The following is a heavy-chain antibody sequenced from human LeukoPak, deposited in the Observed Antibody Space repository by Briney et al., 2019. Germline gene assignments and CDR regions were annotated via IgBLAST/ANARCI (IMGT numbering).Heavy chain of an antibody. D-gene: IGHD3-9*01. CDR3: ARLLRYFDWAYGMDV. CDR1: GGTFSSYA. J-gene: IGHJ6*04. V-gene: IGHV1-69*01. CDR2: IIPIFGTA. Sequence: GASVKVSCKASGGTFSSYAISWVRQAPGQGLEWMGGIIPIFGTANYAQKFQGRVTITADESTSTAYMELSSLRSEDTAAYYCARLLRYFDWAYGMDVWGKGTTVTVSS.